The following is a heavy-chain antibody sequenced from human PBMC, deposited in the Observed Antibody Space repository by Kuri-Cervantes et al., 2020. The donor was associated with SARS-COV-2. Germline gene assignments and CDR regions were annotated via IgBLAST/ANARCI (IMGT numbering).Heavy chain of an antibody. Sequence: GESLKISCVASGFTLSSHSVNWVRQAPGKGLEWVSSIGSRSSSTYYPDSVRGRFTISRDNAKNSLYLQMNSLRAEDTAVYYCARDPSQGRADIWGQGTMVTVSS. V-gene: IGHV3-21*01. CDR3: ARDPSQGRADI. CDR2: IGSRSSST. J-gene: IGHJ3*02. CDR1: GFTLSSHS.